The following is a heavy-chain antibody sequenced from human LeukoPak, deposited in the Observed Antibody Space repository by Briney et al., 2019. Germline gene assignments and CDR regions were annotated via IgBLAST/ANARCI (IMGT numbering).Heavy chain of an antibody. J-gene: IGHJ4*02. CDR1: GYTFTSYY. D-gene: IGHD3-22*01. CDR3: ARGSSPYYDSSGYSFFDY. CDR2: INPNSGGT. V-gene: IGHV1-2*02. Sequence: GASVKVSCKASGYTFTSYYMHWVRQAPGQGLEWMGWINPNSGGTNYAQKFQGRVTMTRDTSISTAYMELSRLRSDDTAVYYCARGSSPYYDSSGYSFFDYWGQGTLVTVSS.